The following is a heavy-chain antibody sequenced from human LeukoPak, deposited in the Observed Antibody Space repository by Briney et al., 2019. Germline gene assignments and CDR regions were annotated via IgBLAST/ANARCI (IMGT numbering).Heavy chain of an antibody. J-gene: IGHJ4*02. CDR2: IRSKAYGGTT. CDR3: TRVAGVGY. Sequence: GALRLSCSASGFTLGGYAMSWVRQAPGEGLEWGGFIRSKAYGGTTEYAASVKGRFTISRDDSKSIAYLQMNSLKTEDTAVYYCTRVAGVGYWGQGTLVTVSS. CDR1: GFTLGGYA. V-gene: IGHV3-49*04.